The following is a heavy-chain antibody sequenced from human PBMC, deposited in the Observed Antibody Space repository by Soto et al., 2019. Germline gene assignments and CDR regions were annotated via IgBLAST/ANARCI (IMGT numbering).Heavy chain of an antibody. Sequence: GGSLRLSCAASGFTFSSYAMSWVRQAPGKGLEWVSAISGSGGSTYYADSVKGRFTISRDNSKNTLYLQMNSLRAEDTAVYYCAKLHDYGDYPFYYGMDVWGQGTSVTVSS. J-gene: IGHJ6*02. D-gene: IGHD4-17*01. CDR1: GFTFSSYA. CDR3: AKLHDYGDYPFYYGMDV. V-gene: IGHV3-23*01. CDR2: ISGSGGST.